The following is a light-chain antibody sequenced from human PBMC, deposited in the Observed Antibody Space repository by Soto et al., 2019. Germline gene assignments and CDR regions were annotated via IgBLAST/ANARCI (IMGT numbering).Light chain of an antibody. CDR1: SSDVGGYNY. V-gene: IGLV2-14*03. Sequence: QSALTQPASVSGSPGQSITISCTGTSSDVGGYNYVSWYQQHPGKAPKVMIYEVTNRASGVSNRFSASKSGNTASLTISGLRAEDEAEYHCSSFTSSNTWVFGGGTKLTVL. CDR2: EVT. J-gene: IGLJ3*02. CDR3: SSFTSSNTWV.